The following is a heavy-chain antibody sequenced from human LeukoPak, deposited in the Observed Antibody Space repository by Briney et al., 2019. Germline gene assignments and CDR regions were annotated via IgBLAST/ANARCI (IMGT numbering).Heavy chain of an antibody. V-gene: IGHV3-7*01. CDR3: ARDFSWRQFDY. J-gene: IGHJ4*02. CDR2: IGPDGSGP. CDR1: GFTAGFTFSTSY. Sequence: GGSLRLSCEASGFTAGFTFSTSYMTWVRQAPGMGLEWVAEIGPDGSGPVYVDSVKGRFTISRDNAKNSLYLQMNSLRVEETAVYYCARDFSWRQFDYWGLGTLVTVSS.